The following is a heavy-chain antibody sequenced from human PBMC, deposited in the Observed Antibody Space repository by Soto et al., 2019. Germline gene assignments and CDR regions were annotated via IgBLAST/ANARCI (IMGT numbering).Heavy chain of an antibody. CDR3: AKDYASTWYWYFDP. CDR2: ISGGGGNT. V-gene: IGHV3-23*01. D-gene: IGHD6-13*01. Sequence: GGSLRLSCAASRFTFSSYAMNWVRLAPGRGLEWVSLISGGGGNTYYTDSVKGRFTISRDNSKNTLFLQMNSLGAEDTAVYFCAKDYASTWYWYFDPWGQGTLVTVSS. J-gene: IGHJ5*02. CDR1: RFTFSSYA.